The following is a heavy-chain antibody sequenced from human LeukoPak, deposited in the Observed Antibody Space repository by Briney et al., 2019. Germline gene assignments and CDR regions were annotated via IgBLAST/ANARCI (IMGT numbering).Heavy chain of an antibody. CDR1: GYTFTSYG. CDR2: ISAYNGNT. D-gene: IGHD6-13*01. CDR3: ARDEDPGYSSSWIDY. V-gene: IGHV1-18*01. Sequence: ASVKVSCKASGYTFTSYGISWVRQAPGRGLEWMGWISAYNGNTNYAQKLQGRVTMTTDTSTSTAYMELRSLRSDDTAVYYCARDEDPGYSSSWIDYWGQGTLVTVSS. J-gene: IGHJ4*02.